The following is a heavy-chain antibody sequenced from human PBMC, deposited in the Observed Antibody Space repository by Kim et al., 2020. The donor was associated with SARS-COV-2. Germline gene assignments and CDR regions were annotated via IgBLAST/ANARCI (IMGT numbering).Heavy chain of an antibody. CDR2: INHSGST. CDR1: GGSFSGYY. J-gene: IGHJ6*02. Sequence: SETLSLTCAVYGGSFSGYYWSWIRQPPGKGLEWIGEINHSGSTNYNPSLKSRVTISVDTSKNQFSLKLSSVTAADTAVYYCARHPAVDTAMAQYYYYYGMDVWGQGTTVTVSS. V-gene: IGHV4-34*01. D-gene: IGHD5-18*01. CDR3: ARHPAVDTAMAQYYYYYGMDV.